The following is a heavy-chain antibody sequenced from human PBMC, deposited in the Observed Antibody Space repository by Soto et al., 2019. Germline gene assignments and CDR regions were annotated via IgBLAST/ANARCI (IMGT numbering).Heavy chain of an antibody. CDR2: ISGSGNTI. J-gene: IGHJ5*02. CDR3: ARDRLPMVVVVMGWFDP. Sequence: PGGSLRLSCAASGFSFRDYYMSWIRQAPGKWLEWISYISGSGNTIYYADSVKGRFIISRDNAKNSLFLQMNSLRADDTAVYYCARDRLPMVVVVMGWFDPWGQGXLVTVYS. D-gene: IGHD3-22*01. V-gene: IGHV3-11*01. CDR1: GFSFRDYY.